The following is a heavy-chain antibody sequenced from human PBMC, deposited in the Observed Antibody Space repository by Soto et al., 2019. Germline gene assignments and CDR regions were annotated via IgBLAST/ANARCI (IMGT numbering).Heavy chain of an antibody. J-gene: IGHJ4*02. D-gene: IGHD3-3*01. CDR2: VYHTGRT. Sequence: SETLSLTCTVPGGSFKSGSYSWSWIRQPPGKGLEWIGYVYHTGRTSYNPSLKSRVSISMDTSKNQFSLNLDSVTAADTAVYFCARDFAYFDSWGQGTLVTVSS. CDR3: ARDFAYFDS. CDR1: GGSFKSGSYS. V-gene: IGHV4-61*01.